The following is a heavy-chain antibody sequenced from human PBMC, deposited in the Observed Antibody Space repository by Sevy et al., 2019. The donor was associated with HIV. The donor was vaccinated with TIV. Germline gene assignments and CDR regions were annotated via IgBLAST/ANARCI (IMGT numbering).Heavy chain of an antibody. Sequence: GGSLRLSCAASGFTFDDDAMHWVRQTPGRGLEWVSGIDWNSDMIVYADSVKGRFTISRDNAKNSLYLQMNSLRAEDTAFYYCAKDDTVGVFAPDYWGQGTLVTVSS. J-gene: IGHJ4*02. CDR2: IDWNSDMI. D-gene: IGHD2-8*02. CDR3: AKDDTVGVFAPDY. V-gene: IGHV3-9*01. CDR1: GFTFDDDA.